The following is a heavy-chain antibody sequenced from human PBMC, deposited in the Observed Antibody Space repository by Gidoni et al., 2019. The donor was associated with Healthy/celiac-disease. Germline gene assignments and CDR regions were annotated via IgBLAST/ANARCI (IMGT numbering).Heavy chain of an antibody. Sequence: QVQLVESGGGVVQPGRTLRLSCAASGFTFSSYAMHWVRQAPGKGLEWVAVISYDGSNKYYADSVKGRFTISRDNSKNTLYLQMNSLRAEDTAVYYCARVGVATGCFQHWGQGTLVTVSS. CDR3: ARVGVATGCFQH. CDR1: GFTFSSYA. D-gene: IGHD5-12*01. CDR2: ISYDGSNK. V-gene: IGHV3-30-3*01. J-gene: IGHJ1*01.